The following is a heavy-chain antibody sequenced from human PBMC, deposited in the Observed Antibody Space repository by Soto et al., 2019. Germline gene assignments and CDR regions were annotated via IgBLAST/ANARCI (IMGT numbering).Heavy chain of an antibody. D-gene: IGHD3-22*01. J-gene: IGHJ3*02. CDR3: HNYYDLKRAFDI. CDR2: IYYSGST. Sequence: PSETLSLTCTVSGGSISSGGYYWSWIRQHPGKGLEWIGYIYYSGSTYYNPSLKSRVTISVDTSKNQFSLKQSSVTAADTAVYYCHNYYDLKRAFDIWGQGTMVTVSS. V-gene: IGHV4-31*03. CDR1: GGSISSGGYY.